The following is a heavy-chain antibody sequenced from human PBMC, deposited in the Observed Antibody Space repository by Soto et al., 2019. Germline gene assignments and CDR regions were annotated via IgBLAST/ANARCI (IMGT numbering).Heavy chain of an antibody. V-gene: IGHV1-69*13. CDR3: ARDLSSGWYYFDY. J-gene: IGHJ4*02. Sequence: SVKVSCKASGFTFTSSAMQWVRQARGQRLEWMGGIIPIFGTANYAQKFQGRVTITADESTSTAYMELSSLRSGDTAVYYCARDLSSGWYYFDYWGQGTLVTVSS. CDR1: GFTFTSSA. CDR2: IIPIFGTA. D-gene: IGHD6-19*01.